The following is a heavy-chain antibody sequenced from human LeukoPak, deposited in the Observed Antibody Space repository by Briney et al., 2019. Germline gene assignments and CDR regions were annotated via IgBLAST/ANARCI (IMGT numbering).Heavy chain of an antibody. J-gene: IGHJ4*02. V-gene: IGHV4-34*01. CDR3: ARVAVVSGGDFDY. CDR2: INHSGST. Sequence: SETLSLTCAVYGGSFSGYYWSWIRQPPGKGLEWIGEINHSGSTNYNPSLKSRVTISVDTSKNQLSLKLSSVTAADTAVYYCARVAVVSGGDFDYWGQGTLVTVSS. CDR1: GGSFSGYY. D-gene: IGHD2-21*01.